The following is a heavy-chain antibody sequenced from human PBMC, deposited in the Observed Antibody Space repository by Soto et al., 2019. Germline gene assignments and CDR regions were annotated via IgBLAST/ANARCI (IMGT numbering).Heavy chain of an antibody. Sequence: PSETLSLTCTVSGGSISSYYWSWIRQPPGKGLEWIGYIYYSGSTNYNPSLKSRVTISVDTSKNQFSLKLSSVTAADTAVYYCARFRSLRYTYYYGSGSSPNWFDPWGQGTLVTVSS. CDR1: GGSISSYY. V-gene: IGHV4-59*08. D-gene: IGHD3-10*01. CDR3: ARFRSLRYTYYYGSGSSPNWFDP. J-gene: IGHJ5*02. CDR2: IYYSGST.